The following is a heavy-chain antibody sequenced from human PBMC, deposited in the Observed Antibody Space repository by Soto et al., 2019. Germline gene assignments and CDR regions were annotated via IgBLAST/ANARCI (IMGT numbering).Heavy chain of an antibody. CDR1: GGSISGYY. J-gene: IGHJ5*02. CDR3: ARSIFP. Sequence: SETLSLTCTVSGGSISGYYWSWIRQPPGKGLEWIGYIYFSGSTNYNPSLQSRVTISVDTSKNQFSLKLSSVTAADTAVYYCARSIFPWGQGTLVTVS. V-gene: IGHV4-59*01. D-gene: IGHD6-6*01. CDR2: IYFSGST.